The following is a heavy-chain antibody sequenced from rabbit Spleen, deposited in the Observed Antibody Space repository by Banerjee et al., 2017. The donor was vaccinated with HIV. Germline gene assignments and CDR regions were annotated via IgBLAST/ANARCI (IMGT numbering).Heavy chain of an antibody. Sequence: QEQVEESGGRLVQPGGSLTLSCKASEFDLSNYYVMRWVRQAPGKRLEWIGTIYTATTASYYANWAKGRFTISKSSSTTVTLQMTNLTGADTATYFCASDINGDGTFSLWGPGTLVTVS. V-gene: IGHV1S45*01. D-gene: IGHD2-1*01. J-gene: IGHJ6*01. CDR2: IYTATTAS. CDR1: EFDLSNYYV. CDR3: ASDINGDGTFSL.